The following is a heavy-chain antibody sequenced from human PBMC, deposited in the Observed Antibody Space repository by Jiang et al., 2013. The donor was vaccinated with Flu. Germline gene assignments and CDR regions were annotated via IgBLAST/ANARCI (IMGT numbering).Heavy chain of an antibody. V-gene: IGHV1-69*04. CDR2: IIPILGIA. CDR1: GGTFSSYA. J-gene: IGHJ4*02. D-gene: IGHD4-17*01. Sequence: SGAEVKKPGSSVKVSCKASGGTFSSYAISWVRQAPGQGLEWMGRIIPILGIANYAQKFQGRVTITADKSTSTAYMELSSLRSEDTAVYYCARGIGRDYGDYDPFDYWGQGTLVHRLL. CDR3: ARGIGRDYGDYDPFDY.